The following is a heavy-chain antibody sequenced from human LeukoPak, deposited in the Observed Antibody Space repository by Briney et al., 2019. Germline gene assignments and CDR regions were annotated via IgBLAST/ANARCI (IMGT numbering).Heavy chain of an antibody. CDR3: ASGVNYFDY. CDR2: ISGDSAEI. Sequence: GGSLRLSCVTSGFTFSDYPMTWVRQGPGKGLEWISTISGDSAEIVYADSVKGRFTISRDNSKSTLVLQMNSLRAEDTAVYYCASGVNYFDYWGQGTLVTVSS. CDR1: GFTFSDYP. J-gene: IGHJ4*02. D-gene: IGHD3-3*01. V-gene: IGHV3-69-1*01.